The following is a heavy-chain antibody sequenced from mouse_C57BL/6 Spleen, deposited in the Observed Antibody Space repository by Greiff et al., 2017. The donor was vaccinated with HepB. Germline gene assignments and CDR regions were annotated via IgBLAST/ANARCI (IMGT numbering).Heavy chain of an antibody. Sequence: DVKLVESGGGLVKPGGSLKLSCAASGFTFSSYAMPWVRQTPEKRLEWVATISDGGSYTYYPDNVKGRFTISRDNAKNNLYLQMSHLKSEDTAMYYCARDASTGFDYWGQGTTLTVSS. V-gene: IGHV5-4*01. CDR3: ARDASTGFDY. D-gene: IGHD4-1*02. J-gene: IGHJ2*01. CDR1: GFTFSSYA. CDR2: ISDGGSYT.